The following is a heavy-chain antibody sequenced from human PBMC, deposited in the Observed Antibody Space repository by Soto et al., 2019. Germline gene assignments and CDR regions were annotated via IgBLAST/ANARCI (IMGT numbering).Heavy chain of an antibody. Sequence: ASVKVSCKASGYTFLKYGINWVRQAPGQGLEWMGGIQTDNDHASFAQKFEGRVTMTTDTSTRTVYMELRDLSSDDTAVYYCAASYGSGYRAFDYWGQGALVTVSS. CDR2: IQTDNDHA. CDR1: GYTFLKYG. J-gene: IGHJ4*02. CDR3: AASYGSGYRAFDY. V-gene: IGHV1-18*01. D-gene: IGHD3-10*01.